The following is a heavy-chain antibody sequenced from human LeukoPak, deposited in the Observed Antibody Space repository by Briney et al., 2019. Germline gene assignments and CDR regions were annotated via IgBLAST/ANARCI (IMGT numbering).Heavy chain of an antibody. D-gene: IGHD2-2*01. V-gene: IGHV4-34*01. CDR3: ASWGGLVPAAMDYYYYGMDV. CDR1: GASFSTTNY. CDR2: INHSGST. J-gene: IGHJ6*02. Sequence: PSETLSLTCTVSGASFSTTNYWGWIRQPPGKGLEWIGEINHSGSTNYNPSLKSRVTISVDTSKNQFSLKLSSVTAADTAVYYCASWGGLVPAAMDYYYYGMDVWGQGTTVTVSS.